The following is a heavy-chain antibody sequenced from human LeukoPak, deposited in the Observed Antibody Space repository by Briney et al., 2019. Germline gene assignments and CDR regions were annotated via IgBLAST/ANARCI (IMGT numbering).Heavy chain of an antibody. V-gene: IGHV3-23*01. J-gene: IGHJ4*02. CDR1: GFTFSNYA. Sequence: GGSLRLSCAVSGFTFSNYALSWGRQAPGEGLEWGSNISESGGSTNYADSVKGRFTISRDNSKNTLFLQMNSLRAEDTAVYYCARRYYDTSGYYSLDYWGQGTLVTVSS. D-gene: IGHD3-22*01. CDR2: ISESGGST. CDR3: ARRYYDTSGYYSLDY.